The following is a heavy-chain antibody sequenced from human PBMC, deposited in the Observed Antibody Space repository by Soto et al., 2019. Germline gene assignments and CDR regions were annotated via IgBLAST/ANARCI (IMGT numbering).Heavy chain of an antibody. V-gene: IGHV3-30-3*01. Sequence: QVQLEESGGGVVQPGRSLRLSCAASGFTVGAYTMHWVRQAPGKGLEWVAVISSDGNHKYYTDSVKGRFTISRDTSTNTLFLQMNSLRPEDTAVYYCTRWEQPLFAYWGQGTLVTVSS. CDR3: TRWEQPLFAY. CDR1: GFTVGAYT. D-gene: IGHD1-26*01. J-gene: IGHJ4*02. CDR2: ISSDGNHK.